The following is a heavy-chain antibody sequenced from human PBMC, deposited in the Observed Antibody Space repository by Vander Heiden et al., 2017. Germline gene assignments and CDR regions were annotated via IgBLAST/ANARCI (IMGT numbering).Heavy chain of an antibody. CDR3: AKDFYYYESSGYYLDQ. J-gene: IGHJ4*02. Sequence: EVQILESGVGFVQPGGSLKLSCTASGFTFNDSALNWVRQAPGKGLEWVSGISGGGGSTYYADSVKGRFTISRDNSRNTVDLQMNSLRAEDTAVYYCAKDFYYYESSGYYLDQWGQGTLVTVSS. D-gene: IGHD3-22*01. V-gene: IGHV3-23*01. CDR2: ISGGGGST. CDR1: GFTFNDSA.